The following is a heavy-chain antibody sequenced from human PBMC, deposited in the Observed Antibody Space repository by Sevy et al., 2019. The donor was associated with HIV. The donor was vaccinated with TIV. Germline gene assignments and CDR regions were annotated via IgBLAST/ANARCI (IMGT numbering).Heavy chain of an antibody. CDR1: GFTFSSSG. CDR3: ARAQSAHWDLDY. D-gene: IGHD1-26*01. CDR2: ISYDTSNK. J-gene: IGHJ4*02. V-gene: IGHV3-30*03. Sequence: GGSLRLSCAASGFTFSSSGMHWVRQAPGKGLEWVSVISYDTSNKYYADSVKGRFSISRDNSKNTLYLQMNSLRPEDTAVYYCARAQSAHWDLDYWGQGTLVTVSS.